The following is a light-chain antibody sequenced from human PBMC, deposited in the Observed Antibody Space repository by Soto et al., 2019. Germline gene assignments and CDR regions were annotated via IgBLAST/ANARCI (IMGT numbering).Light chain of an antibody. CDR3: QQYNIWPPKFI. CDR2: GAS. CDR1: QTIATF. Sequence: DIQMTQSPSTLSASVGDRVTITCRASQTIATFLNWYQQKPGKAPKLLIYGASTLQSGVPSRFSGSGSGADFTLTISSLQSEDFAVYYCQQYNIWPPKFIFGQGTKVDIK. J-gene: IGKJ2*01. V-gene: IGKV1-39*01.